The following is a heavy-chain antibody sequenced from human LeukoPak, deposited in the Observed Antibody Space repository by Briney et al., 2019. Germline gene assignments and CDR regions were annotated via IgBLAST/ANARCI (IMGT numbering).Heavy chain of an antibody. CDR2: IYHSGST. V-gene: IGHV4-30-2*01. Sequence: PSQTLSLTCTVSGGSISSGGYYWSWIRQPPGKGLEWIGYIYHSGSTYYNPSLKSRVTISIDTSKNQFSLKLSSVTAADTAVYYCARSWYSGSYWGRDWFDPWGQGTLVTVSS. CDR3: ARSWYSGSYWGRDWFDP. D-gene: IGHD1-26*01. J-gene: IGHJ5*02. CDR1: GGSISSGGYY.